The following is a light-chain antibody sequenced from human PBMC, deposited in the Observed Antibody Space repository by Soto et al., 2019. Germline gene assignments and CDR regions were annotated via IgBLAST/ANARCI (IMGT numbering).Light chain of an antibody. CDR1: QSVGSK. CDR3: QQRSKMPLT. V-gene: IGKV3-11*01. Sequence: EIVMTQSPPTLSVSPGERATLSCRASQSVGSKLAWYQQKPGQAPRLLIYDASNRATGIPARFSGTGSETDFTLTISSLEPEDFAIYYCQQRSKMPLTFGHGTKVDI. J-gene: IGKJ1*01. CDR2: DAS.